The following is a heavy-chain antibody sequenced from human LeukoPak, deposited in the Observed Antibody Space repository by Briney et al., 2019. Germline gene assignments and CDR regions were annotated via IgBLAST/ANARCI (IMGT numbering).Heavy chain of an antibody. V-gene: IGHV3-48*01. CDR2: ISTNSRTI. Sequence: GGSLRLSCAASGFTFRSYNMNWVRQAPGKGLEWLSYISTNSRTIYYADSVKGRFTISRDNAKNSLSLQMNSLRAEDTAVYYCAKGASHRVLRFLEWLLTFDYWGQGTLVTVSS. CDR1: GFTFRSYN. J-gene: IGHJ4*02. CDR3: AKGASHRVLRFLEWLLTFDY. D-gene: IGHD3-3*01.